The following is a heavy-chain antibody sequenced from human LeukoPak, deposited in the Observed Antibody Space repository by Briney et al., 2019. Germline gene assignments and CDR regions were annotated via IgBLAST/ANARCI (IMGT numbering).Heavy chain of an antibody. V-gene: IGHV7-4-1*02. CDR3: ARTTHPYYFDY. J-gene: IGHJ4*02. Sequence: ASVKVSCKTSGYTFSSYGITWVRQAPGQGLEWMGWINTNTGNPTYAQGFTGRFVFSLDTSVSTAYLQISSLRAEDIAVYYCARTTHPYYFDYWGQGTLVTVSS. CDR2: INTNTGNP. D-gene: IGHD4-17*01. CDR1: GYTFSSYG.